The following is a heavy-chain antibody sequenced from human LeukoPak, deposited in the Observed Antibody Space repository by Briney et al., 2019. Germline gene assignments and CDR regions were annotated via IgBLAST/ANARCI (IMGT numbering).Heavy chain of an antibody. CDR1: GASISSGDYY. D-gene: IGHD3-16*02. V-gene: IGHV4-30-4*01. CDR2: IYYSGST. Sequence: PSQTLSLTCTVSGASISSGDYYWSWIRQSPGEGLEWLGYIYYSGSTSYSPPLKSRVTISVDTSKNQFSLKLTSVTAADTAVCYCARVPNYVGGSYRYFVYWGQGTLVPVSS. CDR3: ARVPNYVGGSYRYFVY. J-gene: IGHJ4*02.